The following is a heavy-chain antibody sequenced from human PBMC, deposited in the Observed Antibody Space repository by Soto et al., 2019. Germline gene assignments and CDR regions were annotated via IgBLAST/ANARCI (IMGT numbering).Heavy chain of an antibody. Sequence: GGSLRLSXAASGFTFSSYGMHRVRQAPGKGLEWVAVISYDGSNKYYADSVKGRFTISRDNSKNTLYLQMNSLRAEDTAVYYCAKDQGSSGYGPLDYWGQGTLVTVSS. CDR3: AKDQGSSGYGPLDY. J-gene: IGHJ4*02. V-gene: IGHV3-30*18. D-gene: IGHD3-22*01. CDR2: ISYDGSNK. CDR1: GFTFSSYG.